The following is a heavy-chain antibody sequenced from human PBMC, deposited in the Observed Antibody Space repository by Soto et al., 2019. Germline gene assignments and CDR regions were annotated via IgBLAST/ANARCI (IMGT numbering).Heavy chain of an antibody. CDR3: PPHRLDTGMPSGY. CDR1: GYTFTNYG. D-gene: IGHD5-18*01. J-gene: IGHJ4*02. CDR2: IGGYKGNT. Sequence: QVQLVQSGAEVREPGASVKVSCKASGYTFTNYGVSWVRQAPGQGLEWMGWIGGYKGNTNYAQKLQGRVTLTTDTSTSPAYMALRNLRSDDTAVYYWPPHRLDTGMPSGYWGQGTLVTVSS. V-gene: IGHV1-18*01.